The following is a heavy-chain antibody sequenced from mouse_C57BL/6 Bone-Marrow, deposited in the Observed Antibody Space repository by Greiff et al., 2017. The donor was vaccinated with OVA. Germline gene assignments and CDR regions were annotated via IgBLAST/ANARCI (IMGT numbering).Heavy chain of an antibody. CDR3: ARYNSLYYFDY. D-gene: IGHD6-2*01. J-gene: IGHJ2*01. V-gene: IGHV3-8*01. Sequence: EVQLQQSGPGLAKPSQTLSLTCSVTGYSITSDYWNWIRKFPGNKLEYMGYISYSGSTYYNPSLNSRISITRDTSKNQYYLQLNSMSAEDTATYYCARYNSLYYFDYWGQGTTLTVSS. CDR2: ISYSGST. CDR1: GYSITSDY.